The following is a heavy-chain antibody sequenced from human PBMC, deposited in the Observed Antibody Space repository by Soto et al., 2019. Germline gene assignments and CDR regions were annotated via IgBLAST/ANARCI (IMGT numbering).Heavy chain of an antibody. D-gene: IGHD3-22*01. CDR3: ARDRDYYDNSGYYYGLPFDP. CDR1: GFTFSVYA. Sequence: LRLSCAASGFTFSVYAMHWVRQAPGKGLEWVAVISYGGSNKYYADSVKGRFTISRDNSKNTLYLRMNSLRPEDTAVYYCARDRDYYDNSGYYYGLPFDPWGQGTLVTVSS. V-gene: IGHV3-30-3*01. J-gene: IGHJ5*02. CDR2: ISYGGSNK.